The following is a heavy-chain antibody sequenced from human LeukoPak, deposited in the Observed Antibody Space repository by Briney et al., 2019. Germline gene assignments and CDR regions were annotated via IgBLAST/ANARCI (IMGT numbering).Heavy chain of an antibody. Sequence: GGSLRLSCALSLFTPSIFAMSCVCPAPGQGLEWASTVSGTGATSYYAHSVKGRFTISRDNSQNTLYLQVNSLRAEDTAVYYCAKDGECSSTSCSLDYWGQGTLVTVPS. V-gene: IGHV3-23*01. D-gene: IGHD2-2*01. CDR3: AKDGECSSTSCSLDY. CDR1: LFTPSIFA. J-gene: IGHJ4*02. CDR2: VSGTGATS.